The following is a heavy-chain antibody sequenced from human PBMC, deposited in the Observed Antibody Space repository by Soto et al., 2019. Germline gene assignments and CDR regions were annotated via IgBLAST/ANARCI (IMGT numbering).Heavy chain of an antibody. CDR3: ARGPTVGDF. J-gene: IGHJ3*01. Sequence: SVKVSCKASGYTFNSYGISWVRQAPGQGLEWMGWIRVKNGNTNYAQNFQGGFTMTTDTSTSTAYMELRSLRSDDTAVYYCARGPTVGDFWGQGTMVTVSS. V-gene: IGHV1-18*01. CDR1: GYTFNSYG. D-gene: IGHD2-21*02. CDR2: IRVKNGNT.